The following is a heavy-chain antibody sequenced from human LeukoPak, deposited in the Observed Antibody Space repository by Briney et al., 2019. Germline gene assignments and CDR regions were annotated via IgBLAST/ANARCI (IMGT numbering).Heavy chain of an antibody. J-gene: IGHJ6*03. D-gene: IGHD3-22*01. V-gene: IGHV4-38-2*02. CDR1: GGSISSGYF. CDR3: ARVTMIVAMDV. CDR2: FYHSGIT. Sequence: SETLSLTCTVSGGSISSGYFWGWIRQPPGKGLEWIGSFYHSGITYYNPSLKSRVTISVEMSKNQFSLKLSSVTAADTAVYYCARVTMIVAMDVWGKGTTVTVSS.